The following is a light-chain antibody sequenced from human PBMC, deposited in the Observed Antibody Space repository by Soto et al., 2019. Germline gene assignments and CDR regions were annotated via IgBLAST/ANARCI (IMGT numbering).Light chain of an antibody. CDR3: GTWDSSLSGYV. CDR1: SSDIGGYNF. CDR2: EVS. J-gene: IGLJ1*01. V-gene: IGLV2-14*01. Sequence: QSVLTQPASVSGSPGQSITISCTGTSSDIGGYNFVSWYHQHPGKAPKLMIYEVSNRPSGVSDRFSGSRSGTSATLGITGLQTGDEADYYCGTWDSSLSGYVFGTGTKVTVL.